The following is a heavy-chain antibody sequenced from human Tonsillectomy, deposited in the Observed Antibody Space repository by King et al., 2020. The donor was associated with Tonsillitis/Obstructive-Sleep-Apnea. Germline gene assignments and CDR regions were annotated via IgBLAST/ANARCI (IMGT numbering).Heavy chain of an antibody. CDR3: AREGDDAFDI. J-gene: IGHJ3*02. V-gene: IGHV4-59*12. D-gene: IGHD3-16*01. CDR1: GGSISSYY. Sequence: VQLQESGPGLVKPSETLSLTCTVSGGSISSYYWSWIRPPPGKGLEWIGYIDYSGSTNYNPSLKSRVTISVDTSRNQFSLNLSAVTAADTAVYYCAREGDDAFDIWGQGTMVTVSS. CDR2: IDYSGST.